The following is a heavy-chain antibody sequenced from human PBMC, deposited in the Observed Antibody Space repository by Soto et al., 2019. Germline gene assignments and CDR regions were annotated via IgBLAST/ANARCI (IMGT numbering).Heavy chain of an antibody. CDR1: GGSIINYY. Sequence: QVQLQESGPGLVKPSETLSLTCTVSGGSIINYYWSWIRQPPGMGLEWIGYIHHSGDTNSAPSLKSRVTISIDTSKNQLSLRLSSVTAADTAVYYCARYCVSAKCLDYWGQGTLVTVSS. CDR3: ARYCVSAKCLDY. J-gene: IGHJ4*02. V-gene: IGHV4-59*03. CDR2: IHHSGDT. D-gene: IGHD2-2*01.